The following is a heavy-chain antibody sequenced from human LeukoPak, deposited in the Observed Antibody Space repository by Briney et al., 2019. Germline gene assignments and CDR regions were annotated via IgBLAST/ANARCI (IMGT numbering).Heavy chain of an antibody. CDR1: GGSISGHY. CDR3: ARVALFGSGSYYWFDP. CDR2: IYMTGST. V-gene: IGHV4-4*07. D-gene: IGHD3-10*01. Sequence: SETLSLTCTVSGGSISGHYWSWIRQPAGKGLEWIGRIYMTGSTNYNPSLKSRVTMSVDMSKIQFSLKLSSVTAADTAVYFCARVALFGSGSYYWFDPWGQGTLVTVSS. J-gene: IGHJ5*02.